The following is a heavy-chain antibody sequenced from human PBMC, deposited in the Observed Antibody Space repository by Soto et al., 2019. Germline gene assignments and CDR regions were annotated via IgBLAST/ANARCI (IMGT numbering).Heavy chain of an antibody. V-gene: IGHV1-2*02. CDR1: GYIFTAYS. J-gene: IGHJ4*01. D-gene: IGHD6-13*01. Sequence: ASVKVSCKASGYIFTAYSMHWVRQAPGQGLGWMGWINPNSGGTNYAQKFQGRVTMTRDTSISTAYMELSRLRSDDTAVYYCARDCGYSSSCLSDYWGQGTLVTVSS. CDR3: ARDCGYSSSCLSDY. CDR2: INPNSGGT.